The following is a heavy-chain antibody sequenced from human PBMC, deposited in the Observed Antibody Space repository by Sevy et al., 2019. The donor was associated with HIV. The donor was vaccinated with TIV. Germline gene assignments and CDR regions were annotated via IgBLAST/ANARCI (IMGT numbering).Heavy chain of an antibody. J-gene: IGHJ3*02. CDR3: AKEPWGSINAFDM. D-gene: IGHD7-27*01. CDR2: ISWNSASI. Sequence: SLRLSCVASEVAFDQYAMHWIRQIPGRGLEWVSGISWNSASIHYVDSVRGRFTISRDNDGNSLYLHMRSLRPEDTALYYCAKEPWGSINAFDMWGQGTLVTVSS. V-gene: IGHV3-9*01. CDR1: EVAFDQYA.